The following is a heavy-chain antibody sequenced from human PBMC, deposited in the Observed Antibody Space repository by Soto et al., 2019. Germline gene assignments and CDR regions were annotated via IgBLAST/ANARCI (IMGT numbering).Heavy chain of an antibody. CDR2: ISSTTNYI. J-gene: IGHJ4*02. Sequence: PGGSLRLSCAASGFTYTRYSMNWVRQAPGKGLEWVSSISSTTNYIYYGDSMKGRFTISRDNAKNSLYLEMNSLRAEDTAVYYCARESEDLTSNFDYWGQGTLVTVS. CDR1: GFTYTRYS. V-gene: IGHV3-21*06. CDR3: ARESEDLTSNFDY.